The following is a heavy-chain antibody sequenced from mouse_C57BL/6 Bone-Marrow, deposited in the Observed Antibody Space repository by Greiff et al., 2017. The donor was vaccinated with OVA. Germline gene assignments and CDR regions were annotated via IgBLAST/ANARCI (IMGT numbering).Heavy chain of an antibody. D-gene: IGHD1-1*01. J-gene: IGHJ1*03. Sequence: QVHVKQSGPELVKPGASVKISCKASGYTFTDYYINWVKQRPGQGLEWIGWIFPGSGSTYYNEKFKGKATLTVDKSSSTAYMLLSSLTSEDSAVYFCARSFLLRFWYFDVWGTGTTVTVSS. CDR1: GYTFTDYY. CDR3: ARSFLLRFWYFDV. CDR2: IFPGSGST. V-gene: IGHV1-75*01.